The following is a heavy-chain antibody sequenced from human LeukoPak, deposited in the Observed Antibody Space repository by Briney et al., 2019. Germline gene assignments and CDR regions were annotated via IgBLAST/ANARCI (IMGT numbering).Heavy chain of an antibody. D-gene: IGHD2-2*01. CDR3: ARVAYDCSSTSCPYYFDY. CDR2: MNPNSGNT. Sequence: ASVKVSCKASGYTFTSYDINWVRQATGQGLEWMGWMNPNSGNTGYAQKFQGRVTMTRNTSISTAYMELSSLRSGDTAVYYCARVAYDCSSTSCPYYFDYWGQGTLVTVSS. V-gene: IGHV1-8*01. J-gene: IGHJ4*02. CDR1: GYTFTSYD.